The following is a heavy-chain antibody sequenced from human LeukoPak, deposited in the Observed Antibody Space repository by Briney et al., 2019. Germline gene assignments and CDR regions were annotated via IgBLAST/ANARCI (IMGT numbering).Heavy chain of an antibody. D-gene: IGHD3-10*01. CDR3: PKGAGGSGSYSLAYFDY. CDR1: GFTFSSYA. V-gene: IGHV3-23*01. CDR2: ISGSGGST. Sequence: GGSLRLSCAASGFTFSSYAMSWVRQAPGKGLEWVSAISGSGGSTYYADSVKGRFTISRDNSKNTLYLQMNSLRAEDTAVYYCPKGAGGSGSYSLAYFDYWGQGTLVTVSS. J-gene: IGHJ4*02.